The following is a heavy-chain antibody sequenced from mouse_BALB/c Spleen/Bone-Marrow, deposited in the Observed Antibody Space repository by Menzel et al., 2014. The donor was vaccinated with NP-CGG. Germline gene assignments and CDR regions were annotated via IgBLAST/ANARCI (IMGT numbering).Heavy chain of an antibody. CDR2: IWAGGST. CDR3: ARDEDSYAMDY. V-gene: IGHV2-9*02. Sequence: VQGVESGPGLVSPSQSLSITCTVSGFSLTSYSVHWVRQPPGKGLEWLGVIWAGGSTNYNSALMSRLSISKDNSKSQVFLKMSSPQTDDTAMFYCARDEDSYAMDYWGQGTSVTVSS. J-gene: IGHJ4*01. CDR1: GFSLTSYS.